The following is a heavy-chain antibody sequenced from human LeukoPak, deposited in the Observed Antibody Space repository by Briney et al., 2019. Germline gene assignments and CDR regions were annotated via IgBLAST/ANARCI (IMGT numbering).Heavy chain of an antibody. CDR2: IYYSGST. CDR1: GGSISSHY. D-gene: IGHD6-13*01. V-gene: IGHV4-59*11. J-gene: IGHJ4*02. Sequence: SETLSLTCTVSGGSISSHYWSWIRQPPGKGLEWIGYIYYSGSTNYNPSLKSRVTISVDTSKNQFSLKLSSVTAADTAVYYCASSDRLSWYYFDYWGQGTLVTVSS. CDR3: ASSDRLSWYYFDY.